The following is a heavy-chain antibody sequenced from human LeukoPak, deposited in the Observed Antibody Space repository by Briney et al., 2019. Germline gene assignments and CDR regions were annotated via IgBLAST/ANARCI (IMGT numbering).Heavy chain of an antibody. V-gene: IGHV3-9*01. CDR1: GFTFDDYV. D-gene: IGHD6-19*01. CDR3: AKATGYSSGWPLGY. J-gene: IGHJ4*02. Sequence: GRSLRLSYAASGFTFDDYVMHWVRQAPGKGLEWVSGISWNSGSIGYADSVKGRFTISRDNAKNSLYLQMNSLRAEDTALYYCAKATGYSSGWPLGYWGQGTLVTVSS. CDR2: ISWNSGSI.